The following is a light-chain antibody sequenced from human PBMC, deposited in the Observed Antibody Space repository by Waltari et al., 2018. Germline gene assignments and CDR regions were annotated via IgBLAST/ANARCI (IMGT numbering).Light chain of an antibody. J-gene: IGLJ1*01. CDR2: EVF. V-gene: IGLV2-23*02. CDR1: TSDVGSSDL. CDR3: CSYAGRGTYV. Sequence: QSALTQPASVSGTPGQSITISCSGTTSDVGSSDLVSWYQHHPGEAPKPLICEVFKRPPDTSSRFSGAKSGSTASLTISGLQPEDEADYYCCSYAGRGTYVFGSGTKVTVL.